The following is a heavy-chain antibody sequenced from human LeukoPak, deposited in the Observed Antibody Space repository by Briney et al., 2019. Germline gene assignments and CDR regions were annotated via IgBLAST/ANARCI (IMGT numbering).Heavy chain of an antibody. J-gene: IGHJ4*02. CDR3: ARAAAAAADFDY. CDR1: GGSISSSNW. V-gene: IGHV4-4*02. Sequence: SGTLSLTCAVSGGSISSSNWWSWVRPPPGKGLEWIGEIYHSGSTNYNPSLKSRVTISVDTSKNQFSLKLSSVTAADTAVYYCARAAAAAADFDYWGQGTLVTVSS. D-gene: IGHD6-13*01. CDR2: IYHSGST.